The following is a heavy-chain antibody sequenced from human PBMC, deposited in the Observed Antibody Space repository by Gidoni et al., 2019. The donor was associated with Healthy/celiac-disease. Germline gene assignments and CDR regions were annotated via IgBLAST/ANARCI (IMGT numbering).Heavy chain of an antibody. J-gene: IGHJ4*02. CDR2: ISSSGRTI. Sequence: QVQLVESGGGLVKPGGSLRLSCAASGFTFSAYYMSWIRQAPGKGLEWFSDISSSGRTIYYADSVKGRFTISRDNAKNSLYLQMNSLRAEDTAVYYCARDAPSLDYGDYGVDYWGQGTLVTVSS. D-gene: IGHD4-17*01. V-gene: IGHV3-11*01. CDR3: ARDAPSLDYGDYGVDY. CDR1: GFTFSAYY.